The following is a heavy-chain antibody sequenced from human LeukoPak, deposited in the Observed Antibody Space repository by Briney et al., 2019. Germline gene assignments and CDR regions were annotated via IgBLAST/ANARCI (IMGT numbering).Heavy chain of an antibody. D-gene: IGHD6-19*01. J-gene: IGHJ4*02. CDR3: ARALTSSGWYFDY. Sequence: GGSLRLSCAASGFTFSSYWMSWVRQAPGKGLEWVANIKQDGSEKYYVDSVKGRFTISRDNAKNPLYLQMNSLRAEDTAVYYCARALTSSGWYFDYWGQGTLVTVSS. V-gene: IGHV3-7*01. CDR1: GFTFSSYW. CDR2: IKQDGSEK.